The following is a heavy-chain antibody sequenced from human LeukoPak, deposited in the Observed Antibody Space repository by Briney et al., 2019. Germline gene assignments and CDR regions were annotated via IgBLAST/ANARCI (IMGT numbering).Heavy chain of an antibody. V-gene: IGHV3-33*01. D-gene: IGHD2-2*01. CDR2: IWYDGGNT. CDR3: ASDIVVVPAAIPRGVIDD. J-gene: IGHJ4*01. Sequence: PGGSLRLSCAASGFTFSSYGMHWVRQAPGKGLEWGAVIWYDGGNTYYADSVKGRFTISRDNSKNTLYLQMNSLRAEDTAVYYCASDIVVVPAAIPRGVIDDWGQGTLVTVSS. CDR1: GFTFSSYG.